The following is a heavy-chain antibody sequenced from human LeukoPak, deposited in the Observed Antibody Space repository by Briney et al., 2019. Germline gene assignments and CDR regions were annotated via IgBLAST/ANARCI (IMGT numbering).Heavy chain of an antibody. V-gene: IGHV3-48*04. CDR1: GFTFSSYS. Sequence: GGSLRLSCAASGFTFSSYSMNWVRQAPGKGLEWVSYISSSSSTIYYADSVKGRFTISRDNAKNSLYLQMNSLRAEDTAVYYCASMVRGVFGYAWVDAFDIWGQGTMVTVSS. J-gene: IGHJ3*02. CDR2: ISSSSSTI. CDR3: ASMVRGVFGYAWVDAFDI. D-gene: IGHD3-10*01.